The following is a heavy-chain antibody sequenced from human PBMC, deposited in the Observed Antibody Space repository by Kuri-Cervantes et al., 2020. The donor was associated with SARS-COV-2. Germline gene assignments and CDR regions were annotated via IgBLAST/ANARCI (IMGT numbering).Heavy chain of an antibody. V-gene: IGHV4-59*01. J-gene: IGHJ5*02. D-gene: IGHD3-10*01. CDR3: ARLWFGEYYEGDWFDP. CDR2: IYYSGST. Sequence: GSLRLSCTVSGGSISSYYWSWIRQPPGKGLEWIGYIYYSGSTNYNPSLKSRVTISVDTSKNQFSLKLSSVTAADTAVYYCARLWFGEYYEGDWFDPWGQGTLVTVSS. CDR1: GGSISSYY.